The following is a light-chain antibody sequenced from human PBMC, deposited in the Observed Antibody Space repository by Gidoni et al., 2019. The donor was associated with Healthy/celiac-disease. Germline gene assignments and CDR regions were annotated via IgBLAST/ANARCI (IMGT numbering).Light chain of an antibody. Sequence: EIVMTQSPATLSLSPGERATRSCRASQSVSSSYLSWYQQKPGQAPRLLIYGASTRATGIPARFSGSGSGTDFTLTISSLQPEDFAVYYCQQDYNLPPWTFGQGTKVEIK. CDR3: QQDYNLPPWT. CDR1: QSVSSSY. CDR2: GAS. J-gene: IGKJ1*01. V-gene: IGKV3D-7*01.